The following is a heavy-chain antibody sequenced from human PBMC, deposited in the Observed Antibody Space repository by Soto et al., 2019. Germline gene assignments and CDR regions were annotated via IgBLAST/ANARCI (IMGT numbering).Heavy chain of an antibody. Sequence: PSETLSLTCTVSGGSISSYYWSWIRQPPGKGLEWIGYIYYSGSTNYNPSLKSRVTISVDTSKNQFSLKLSPVTAADTAVYYCARGQDGYRNYYSAMDVWGQGTTVTVS. D-gene: IGHD5-12*01. J-gene: IGHJ6*02. V-gene: IGHV4-59*01. CDR1: GGSISSYY. CDR2: IYYSGST. CDR3: ARGQDGYRNYYSAMDV.